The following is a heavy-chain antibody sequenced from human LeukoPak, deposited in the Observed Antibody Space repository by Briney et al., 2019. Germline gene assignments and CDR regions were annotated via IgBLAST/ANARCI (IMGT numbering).Heavy chain of an antibody. CDR3: ARDRGSQSMDV. V-gene: IGHV3-7*01. Sequence: GGSLRLSCAASGFSFSNHWMSWVRQAPGKGLEWVANIKQDGSEKNYLDSVKGRVTISRDNAKNSLYLQMNSLRVEDTAVYYCARDRGSQSMDVWGQGTTVTVS. CDR1: GFSFSNHW. CDR2: IKQDGSEK. D-gene: IGHD1-26*01. J-gene: IGHJ6*02.